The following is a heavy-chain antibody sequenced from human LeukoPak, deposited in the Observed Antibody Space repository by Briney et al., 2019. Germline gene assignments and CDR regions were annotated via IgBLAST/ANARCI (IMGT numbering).Heavy chain of an antibody. J-gene: IGHJ4*02. Sequence: SETLSLTCTVSGGSISSYYWSWIRQPPGKGLEWIGYFYYSGSTNYNPSLKSRVTISVDTSKNQFSLKLSSVTAADTAVYYCARGPMATIDYWGQGTLVTVSS. CDR1: GGSISSYY. CDR3: ARGPMATIDY. CDR2: FYYSGST. D-gene: IGHD5-24*01. V-gene: IGHV4-59*01.